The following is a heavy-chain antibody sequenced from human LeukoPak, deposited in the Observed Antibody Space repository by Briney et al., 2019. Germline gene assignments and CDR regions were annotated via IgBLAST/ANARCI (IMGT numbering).Heavy chain of an antibody. CDR1: GGSISSSNW. Sequence: SETLSLTCAVSGGSISSSNWWSWVRQPPGKGLEWIGEIYHSGSTNYNPSLKSRVTISVDKSKNQFSLKLSSVTAADTAVYYCARTGGSGSYYNADYWGQGTLVTVSS. J-gene: IGHJ4*02. V-gene: IGHV4-4*02. CDR2: IYHSGST. D-gene: IGHD3-10*01. CDR3: ARTGGSGSYYNADY.